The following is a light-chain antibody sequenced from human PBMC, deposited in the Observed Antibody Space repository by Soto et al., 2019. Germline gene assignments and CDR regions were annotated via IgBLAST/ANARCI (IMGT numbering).Light chain of an antibody. CDR2: EIS. V-gene: IGLV2-23*02. CDR1: SSDVESYTL. Sequence: QSVLAQPASVSGSPGQSITISCTGTSSDVESYTLVSWYQQHPGKAPKLMIYEISKRPSGVSDRFSGSRSGNTASLTVSGLQAEDEADYYCCSYSRSTTFVFGTGTKVTVL. J-gene: IGLJ1*01. CDR3: CSYSRSTTFV.